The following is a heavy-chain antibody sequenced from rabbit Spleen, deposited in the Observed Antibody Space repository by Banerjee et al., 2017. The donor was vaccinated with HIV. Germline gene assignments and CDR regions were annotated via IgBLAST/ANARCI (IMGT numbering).Heavy chain of an antibody. D-gene: IGHD2-1*01. J-gene: IGHJ4*01. CDR3: ARDLVGVIGWNFYL. Sequence: QSLEESGGGLVQPEGSLALTCKASGFSFSSSDYICWVRQAPGKGLEWISCIAGSSSGFTYSATWASGRFTISRTSSTTVTLRMTSLTAADRATYFCARDLVGVIGWNFYLWGPGTLVTVS. CDR1: GFSFSSSDY. CDR2: IAGSSSGFT. V-gene: IGHV1S40*01.